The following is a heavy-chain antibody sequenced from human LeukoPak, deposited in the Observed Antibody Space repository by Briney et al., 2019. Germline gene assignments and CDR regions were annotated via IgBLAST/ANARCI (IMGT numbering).Heavy chain of an antibody. D-gene: IGHD6-13*01. CDR2: IYYSGST. CDR1: GGSISSYY. J-gene: IGHJ4*02. V-gene: IGHV4-59*12. CDR3: ARGGIAAAGNREGAYYFDY. Sequence: SETLSLTCTVSGGSISSYYWSWIRQPPGKGLEWIGYIYYSGSTNYNPSLKSRVTISVDTSKNQFSLKLSSVTAADTAVYYCARGGIAAAGNREGAYYFDYWGQGTLVTVSS.